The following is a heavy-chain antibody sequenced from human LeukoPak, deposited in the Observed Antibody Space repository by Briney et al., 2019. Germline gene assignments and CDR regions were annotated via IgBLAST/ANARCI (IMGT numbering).Heavy chain of an antibody. CDR1: GFTFSSYA. J-gene: IGHJ3*02. CDR3: AKVYSSSWYPDAFDI. CDR2: ISGSGGNT. Sequence: GGSLRLSCAASGFTFSSYAMSWVRQAPGKGLEWVSAISGSGGNTYYADSVKGRFTISRDNSKNTLYLQMNSLRAEDTAVYYCAKVYSSSWYPDAFDIWGQGTMVTVSS. D-gene: IGHD6-13*01. V-gene: IGHV3-23*01.